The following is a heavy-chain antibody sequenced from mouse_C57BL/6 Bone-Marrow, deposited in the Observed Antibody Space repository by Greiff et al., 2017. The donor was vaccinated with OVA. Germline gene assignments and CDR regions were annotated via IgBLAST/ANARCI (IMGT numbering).Heavy chain of an antibody. Sequence: QVQLQQPGAELVKPGASVKLSCKASGYTFTSYWMHWVKQRPGQGLEWIGMIHPNSGSTNYNEKFKSKATLTVDKSSSTAYMQLSSLTSEDSAVYYCARKCYGSGYDYAMDYWGQGTSVTVSS. CDR1: GYTFTSYW. D-gene: IGHD1-1*01. CDR2: IHPNSGST. V-gene: IGHV1-64*01. J-gene: IGHJ4*01. CDR3: ARKCYGSGYDYAMDY.